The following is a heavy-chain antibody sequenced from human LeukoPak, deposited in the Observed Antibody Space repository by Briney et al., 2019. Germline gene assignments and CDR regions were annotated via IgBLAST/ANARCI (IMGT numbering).Heavy chain of an antibody. CDR2: ISYDGSNK. CDR1: GITLSSYD. J-gene: IGHJ4*02. D-gene: IGHD6-13*01. CDR3: AKDRETTASGTFDY. Sequence: PGRSLRLSCAASGITLSSYDMHWVRQAPGKALEWVAVISYDGSNKDYADSVKGRFTISRDNSKNTLYLQMNSLRAEDTGVYYCAKDRETTASGTFDYWGQGTLVTVSS. V-gene: IGHV3-30-3*01.